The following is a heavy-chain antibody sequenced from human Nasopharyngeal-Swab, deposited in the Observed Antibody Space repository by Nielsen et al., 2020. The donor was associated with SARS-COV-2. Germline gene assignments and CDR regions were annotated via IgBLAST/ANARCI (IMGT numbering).Heavy chain of an antibody. CDR3: AKVERGAYYYMDV. J-gene: IGHJ6*03. CDR2: IKRDGSEK. V-gene: IGHV3-7*03. Sequence: WIRQPPGKGLEWVANIKRDGSEKYYVDSVKGRFTISRDNSKNTLHLQMSSLRADDTAVYYCAKVERGAYYYMDVWGKGTTVTVSS. D-gene: IGHD3-3*01.